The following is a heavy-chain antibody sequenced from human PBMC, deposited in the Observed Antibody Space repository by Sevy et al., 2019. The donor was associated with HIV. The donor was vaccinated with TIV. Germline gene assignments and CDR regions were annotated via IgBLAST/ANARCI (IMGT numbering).Heavy chain of an antibody. CDR1: GGSSSGYH. Sequence: SETLSLTCAVYGGSSSGYHWNWIRQPPGKGLEWIGEINHSGSTNYNPSLKSRVTISVDTSKNQFSLKLSSVTAADTAVYYCARAPPIVVVPAAPSWFDPWGQGTLVTVSS. CDR2: INHSGST. J-gene: IGHJ5*02. D-gene: IGHD2-2*01. CDR3: ARAPPIVVVPAAPSWFDP. V-gene: IGHV4-34*01.